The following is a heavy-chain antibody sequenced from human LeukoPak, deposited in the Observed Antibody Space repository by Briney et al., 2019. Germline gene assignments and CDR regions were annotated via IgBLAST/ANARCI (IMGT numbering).Heavy chain of an antibody. Sequence: GGSLRLSCAASGFTFDDYGMSWVRQAPGKGLEWVSGINWNGGSTGYADSVKGRFTISRDNAKNSLYLQMNSLRAEDTAVYYCARELGCSGGSCYAPYFDYWGQGTLVTVSS. J-gene: IGHJ4*02. CDR3: ARELGCSGGSCYAPYFDY. D-gene: IGHD2-15*01. V-gene: IGHV3-20*04. CDR1: GFTFDDYG. CDR2: INWNGGST.